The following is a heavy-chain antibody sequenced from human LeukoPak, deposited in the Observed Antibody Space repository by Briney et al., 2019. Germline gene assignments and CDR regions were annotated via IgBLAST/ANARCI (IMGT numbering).Heavy chain of an antibody. CDR1: GFTFSNYG. CDR2: IWHDGSNK. D-gene: IGHD3-9*01. V-gene: IGHV3-33*01. Sequence: GRSLRLSCAPSGFTFSNYGMHWVRQAPGKGLEWVAVIWHDGSNKYYADSVKGRFTISRDNFKDTLYLQMHSLRVEDTAIYYCARDPRAGYTSGYYFDNWGQGTEVTVSS. J-gene: IGHJ4*02. CDR3: ARDPRAGYTSGYYFDN.